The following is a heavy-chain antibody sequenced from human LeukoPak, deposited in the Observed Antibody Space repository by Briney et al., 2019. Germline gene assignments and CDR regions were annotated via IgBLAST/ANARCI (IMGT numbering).Heavy chain of an antibody. CDR1: GGSFSGYY. V-gene: IGHV4-34*01. D-gene: IGHD3-22*01. Sequence: SETLSLTCAVYGGSFSGYYWSWIRQPPGKGLEWIGEINHSGSTNYNPSLKSPVTISVDTSKNQFSLKLSSVTAADTAVYYCARERTMMYFDLWGRGTLVTVSS. J-gene: IGHJ2*01. CDR3: ARERTMMYFDL. CDR2: INHSGST.